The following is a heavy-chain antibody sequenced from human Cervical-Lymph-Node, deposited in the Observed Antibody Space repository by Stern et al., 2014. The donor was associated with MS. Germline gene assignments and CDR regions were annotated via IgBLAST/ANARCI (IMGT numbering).Heavy chain of an antibody. V-gene: IGHV1-18*01. CDR3: ARDRAPYLHDAFDI. CDR2: ISSYNGNA. CDR1: ADTFTGYG. Sequence: VQLVESGAEVQKPGASVKVSCKASADTFTGYGISWVRQAPGQGLEWMGWISSYNGNANYAHSLQGRVTMTTDTSTRTLYMELRSLRSDDTAVYYCARDRAPYLHDAFDIWGQGTMVTVSS. J-gene: IGHJ3*02. D-gene: IGHD4-11*01.